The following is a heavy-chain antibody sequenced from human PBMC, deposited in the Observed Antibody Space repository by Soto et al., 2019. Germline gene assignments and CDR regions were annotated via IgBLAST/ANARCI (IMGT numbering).Heavy chain of an antibody. CDR1: GGSISSGGYS. D-gene: IGHD3-10*01. Sequence: QLQLQESGSGLVKPSQTLSLTCAVSGGSISSGGYSWSWIRQPPGKGLEWIGYIYHSGSTYYNPSLESRVTISVDRSKNQFSLKLSSVTSADTAVYYCARARSYASGSRTSYYFDYWGQGTLVTVSS. CDR3: ARARSYASGSRTSYYFDY. CDR2: IYHSGST. J-gene: IGHJ4*02. V-gene: IGHV4-30-2*01.